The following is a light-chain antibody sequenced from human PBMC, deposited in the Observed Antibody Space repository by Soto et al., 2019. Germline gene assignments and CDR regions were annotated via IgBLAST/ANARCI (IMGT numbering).Light chain of an antibody. V-gene: IGLV1-40*01. CDR2: GNS. CDR3: QSYDNSLSGSYV. Sequence: QSVLPQPPSVSGAPGQRVTISCTGSSSNIGAGYDVHWYQQFPGTAPKLLIYGNSNRPSGVPDRFSGSKSGTSASLAITGLQAEDEADYYCQSYDNSLSGSYVFGTGTKLTVL. J-gene: IGLJ1*01. CDR1: SSNIGAGYD.